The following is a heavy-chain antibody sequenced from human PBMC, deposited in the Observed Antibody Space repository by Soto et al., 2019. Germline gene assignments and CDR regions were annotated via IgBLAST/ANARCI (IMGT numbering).Heavy chain of an antibody. J-gene: IGHJ3*02. CDR1: GYTFTSYY. CDR3: ARERARITMIAPNDAFDI. D-gene: IGHD3-22*01. Sequence: ASVTVSCKASGYTFTSYYMHWVRQAPGQGLEWMGIINPSGGSTSYAQKFQGRVTMTRDTSTSTVYMELSSLRSEDTAVYYCARERARITMIAPNDAFDIWGQGTMVTVSS. V-gene: IGHV1-46*03. CDR2: INPSGGST.